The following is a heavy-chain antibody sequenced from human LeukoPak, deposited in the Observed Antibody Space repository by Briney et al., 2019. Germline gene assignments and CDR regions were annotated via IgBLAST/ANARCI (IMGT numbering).Heavy chain of an antibody. D-gene: IGHD2-15*01. CDR3: ASRYCSGTNCYLDY. CDR2: IYSGGST. Sequence: GGSLRLSCAASGFTVSSNYMSWVRQAPGKGLEWVSVIYSGGSTYYADSVKGRFTISRDNSKNTLYLQMNSLRAEDTAVYYCASRYCSGTNCYLDYWGQGTLVTVSS. J-gene: IGHJ4*02. CDR1: GFTVSSNY. V-gene: IGHV3-66*01.